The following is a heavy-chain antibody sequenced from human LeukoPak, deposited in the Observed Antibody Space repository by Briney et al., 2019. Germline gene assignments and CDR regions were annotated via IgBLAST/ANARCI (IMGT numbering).Heavy chain of an antibody. CDR2: IKQDGGEK. D-gene: IGHD6-13*01. CDR1: GFTFSSYR. Sequence: GGSLRLSCAVSGFTFSSYRMNWVRQAPGKGLEWVASIKQDGGEKSYVDSVKGRFTISRDNAKNSLYLQMSSLRAEDTAVYYCARDGTAAGLYFDLWGQGTLVTVSS. J-gene: IGHJ4*01. V-gene: IGHV3-7*01. CDR3: ARDGTAAGLYFDL.